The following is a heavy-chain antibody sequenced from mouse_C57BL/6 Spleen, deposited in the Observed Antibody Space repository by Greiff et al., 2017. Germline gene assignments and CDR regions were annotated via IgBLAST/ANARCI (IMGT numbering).Heavy chain of an antibody. Sequence: EVKLVESGGGLVKPGGSLKLSCAASGFTFSSYTMSWVRQTPEKRLEWVATISGGGGNTYYPDSVKGRFTISRDNAKHTLYLQMSSLRSEDTALYYCARQGYYGSSWFAYWGQGTLVTVSA. CDR2: ISGGGGNT. J-gene: IGHJ3*01. V-gene: IGHV5-9*01. D-gene: IGHD1-1*01. CDR1: GFTFSSYT. CDR3: ARQGYYGSSWFAY.